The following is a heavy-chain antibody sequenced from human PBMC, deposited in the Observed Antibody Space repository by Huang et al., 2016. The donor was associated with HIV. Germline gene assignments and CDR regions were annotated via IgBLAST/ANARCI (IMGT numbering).Heavy chain of an antibody. J-gene: IGHJ5*02. V-gene: IGHV4-39*01. D-gene: IGHD6-13*01. CDR2: IYHSGTT. CDR1: GGSISSSSYY. CDR3: AAHGRIVGIPAAPLRFDP. Sequence: QLQLQESGPGLVKPSETLSLTCTVSGGSISSSSYYWVWIRQPPGKGLEWIGSIYHSGTTYYNPSLKSRVTISVDTCRTQCSLKRSSVTAADTAVYYCAAHGRIVGIPAAPLRFDPWGQGTLVTVSS.